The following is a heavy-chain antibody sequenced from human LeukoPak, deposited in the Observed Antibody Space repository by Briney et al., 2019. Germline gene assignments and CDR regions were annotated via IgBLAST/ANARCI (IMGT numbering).Heavy chain of an antibody. CDR1: GVSISAYH. V-gene: IGHV4-4*07. CDR2: IYANGIT. Sequence: SETLSLTCTVSGVSISAYHWTWIRQPAGKRLEWIGRIYANGITSYNPSLESRLTISLDTSKNQLSLRLSSVTAADTALYYCAKKDGDFWGQGTLVTVSS. CDR3: AKKDGDF. J-gene: IGHJ4*02.